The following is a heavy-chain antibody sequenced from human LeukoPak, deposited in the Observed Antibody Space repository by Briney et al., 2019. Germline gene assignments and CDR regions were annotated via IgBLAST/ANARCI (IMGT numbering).Heavy chain of an antibody. V-gene: IGHV4-39*01. CDR3: ARQSITPSDWLDP. Sequence: SETLSLTCTVSGASISDGHYYWGWIRQTPGKSLGWIASMYYSGATYYHPSLKSRVTISVNTSTNQLSLKLSSVTAADTAVYYCARQSITPSDWLDPWGQGSLVIVSS. CDR1: GASISDGHYY. CDR2: MYYSGAT. D-gene: IGHD3-3*01. J-gene: IGHJ5*02.